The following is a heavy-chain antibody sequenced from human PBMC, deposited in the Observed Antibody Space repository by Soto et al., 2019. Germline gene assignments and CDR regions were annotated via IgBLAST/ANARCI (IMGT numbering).Heavy chain of an antibody. CDR2: ISAYNGNT. CDR1: GYTFTSYG. Sequence: ASVKVSCTASGYTFTSYGISWVRQAPGQGLEWMGWISAYNGNTNYAQKLQGRVTMTTDTSTSTAYMELRSLRSDDTAVYYCARDPGVVTAIYYYYGMDVWGQGTTVTVSS. D-gene: IGHD2-21*02. J-gene: IGHJ6*02. CDR3: ARDPGVVTAIYYYYGMDV. V-gene: IGHV1-18*04.